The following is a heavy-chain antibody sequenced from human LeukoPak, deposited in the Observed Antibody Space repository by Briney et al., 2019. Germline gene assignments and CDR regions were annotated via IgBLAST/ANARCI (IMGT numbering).Heavy chain of an antibody. D-gene: IGHD6-13*01. CDR3: ARVGSSWYFDY. CDR1: GGSISSGGYS. V-gene: IGHV4-30-2*01. Sequence: SETLSLTCAVSGGSISSGGYSWSWIRQPPGKGLEWIGYIYHSGSTYYNPSLKNRVTISVDRSKNQFSLKLSSVTAADTAVYHCARVGSSWYFDYWGQGTLVTVSS. CDR2: IYHSGST. J-gene: IGHJ4*02.